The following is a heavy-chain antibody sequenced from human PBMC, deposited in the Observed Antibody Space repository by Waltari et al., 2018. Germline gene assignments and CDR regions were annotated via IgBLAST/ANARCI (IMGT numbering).Heavy chain of an antibody. V-gene: IGHV4-34*01. CDR2: INHSGST. CDR1: GGSFSGYY. D-gene: IGHD6-19*01. J-gene: IGHJ4*02. Sequence: QVQLQQWGAGLLKPSETLSLTCAVYGGSFSGYYWSWIRKPPGKGLEWIGEINHSGSTNYNPSLKSRVTISVDTSKNQFSLKLSSVTAADTAVYYCASENPYSSGWYPVAYWGQGTLVTVSS. CDR3: ASENPYSSGWYPVAY.